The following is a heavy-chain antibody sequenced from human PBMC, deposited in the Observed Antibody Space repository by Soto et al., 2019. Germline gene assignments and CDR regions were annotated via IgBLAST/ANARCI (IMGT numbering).Heavy chain of an antibody. CDR3: ARDYGYFDY. J-gene: IGHJ4*02. D-gene: IGHD3-10*01. CDR1: GGSISSGDYY. CDR2: INYSGST. V-gene: IGHV4-30-4*01. Sequence: SETLSLTCSVTGGSISSGDYYWSWIRQPPGKGLEWIGYINYSGSTYYNPSLKSRVTISVDTSKNQFSLKLSSVTAADTAVYYCARDYGYFDYWGQGTLVTVSS.